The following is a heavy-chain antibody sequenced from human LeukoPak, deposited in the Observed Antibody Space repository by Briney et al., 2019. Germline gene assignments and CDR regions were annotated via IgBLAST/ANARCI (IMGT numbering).Heavy chain of an antibody. V-gene: IGHV4-4*09. CDR1: GGSISGYY. Sequence: PSETLSLTCTVSGGSISGYYWSWIRQPPGQGLEWVGYIYTRGSTNYNPSLKSRVTISVDTSKNQFSLKLSFVTAADTAVYYCARMYSSSFAFDYWGQGTLVTVSS. CDR3: ARMYSSSFAFDY. D-gene: IGHD6-6*01. CDR2: IYTRGST. J-gene: IGHJ4*02.